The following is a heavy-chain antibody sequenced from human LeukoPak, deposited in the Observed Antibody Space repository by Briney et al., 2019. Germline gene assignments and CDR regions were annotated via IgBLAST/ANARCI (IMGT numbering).Heavy chain of an antibody. J-gene: IGHJ4*02. D-gene: IGHD6-19*01. Sequence: GGSLRLSCAASGFTFSSYSMNWVRQAPGKGLEWVSSISSSSSYIYYADSVKGRFTISRDNAKNSLYLRMNSLRAEDTAVYYCAISSGWEDYWGQGTLVTVSS. CDR3: AISSGWEDY. V-gene: IGHV3-21*01. CDR1: GFTFSSYS. CDR2: ISSSSSYI.